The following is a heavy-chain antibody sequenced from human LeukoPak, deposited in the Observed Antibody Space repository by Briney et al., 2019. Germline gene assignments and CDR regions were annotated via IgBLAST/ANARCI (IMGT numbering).Heavy chain of an antibody. D-gene: IGHD1-1*01. CDR3: ARAATGTYGGFDY. Sequence: SETLSLTCTVSDGSISSYYWSWIRQPPGKGLEWLGYIYYTGRTDYNPSLKSRVTILVDTSKNQFSLSLSSVTAADTAVYYCARAATGTYGGFDYWGQGTLVSVSS. J-gene: IGHJ4*02. V-gene: IGHV4-59*01. CDR1: DGSISSYY. CDR2: IYYTGRT.